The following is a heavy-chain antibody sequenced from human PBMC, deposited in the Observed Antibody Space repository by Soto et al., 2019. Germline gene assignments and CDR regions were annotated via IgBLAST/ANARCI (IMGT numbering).Heavy chain of an antibody. CDR1: GYTLTELS. CDR2: FDPEDGET. D-gene: IGHD7-27*01. Sequence: ASVKVSCKVSGYTLTELSMHWVRQAPGKGLEWMGGFDPEDGETIYAQKFQGRVTMTEDTSTDTAYMELSSLRSEDTGVYYCAKRQMGMGLDFDYWGQGTLVTVSS. J-gene: IGHJ4*02. V-gene: IGHV1-24*01. CDR3: AKRQMGMGLDFDY.